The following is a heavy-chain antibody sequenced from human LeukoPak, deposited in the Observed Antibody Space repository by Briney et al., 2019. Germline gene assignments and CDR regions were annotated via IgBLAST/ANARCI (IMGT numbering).Heavy chain of an antibody. CDR3: ARKPLETYYYSSGSYD. V-gene: IGHV1-69*05. CDR1: GGTYSSYA. Sequence: ASVKVCCKASGGTYSSYAISWVGEAPGQGLEWVGGIIPIFGSANYAQKFQGRITITTDESTSTAYMELSSLRSEDTAVYYCARKPLETYYYSSGSYDWGQGPLVTVSS. J-gene: IGHJ4*02. CDR2: IIPIFGSA. D-gene: IGHD3-10*01.